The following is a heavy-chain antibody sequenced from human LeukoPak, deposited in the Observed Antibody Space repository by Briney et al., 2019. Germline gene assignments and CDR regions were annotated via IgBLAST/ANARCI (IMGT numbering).Heavy chain of an antibody. D-gene: IGHD3-10*01. J-gene: IGHJ6*03. CDR2: INSDGSST. Sequence: PGGSLRLSCAASGFTFSSYWMSWVRQAPGKGLVWVSRINSDGSSTSYADSVKGRFTISRDNAKNTLYLQMNSLRAEDTAVYYCARDRLYSTMDEYYYYYMDVWGKGTTVTISS. V-gene: IGHV3-74*01. CDR3: ARDRLYSTMDEYYYYYMDV. CDR1: GFTFSSYW.